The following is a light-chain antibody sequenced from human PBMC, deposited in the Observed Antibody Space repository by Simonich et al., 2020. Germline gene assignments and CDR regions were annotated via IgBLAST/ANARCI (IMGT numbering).Light chain of an antibody. CDR3: SSYTSSSTYVV. Sequence: QSALTQPASVSGSPGQSITISCTGTSSDVGGYNYVSWYQQHPGKAPKLMIYDVSKLPSGVSNLFSGSKSGNTASLTISGLQAEDEADYYCSSYTSSSTYVVFGGGTKLTVL. CDR1: SSDVGGYNY. V-gene: IGLV2-14*01. J-gene: IGLJ2*01. CDR2: DVS.